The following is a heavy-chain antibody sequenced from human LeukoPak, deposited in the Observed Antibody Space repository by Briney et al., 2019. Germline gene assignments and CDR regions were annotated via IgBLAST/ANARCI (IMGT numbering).Heavy chain of an antibody. Sequence: ASVTVSFKASGYTFTSYGISWVRQAPGQGLEWMGWINTYSGNTNYAQKLYGRVTMTTDTSTSTAYMELRSLRSDDTAVYYCARDRRYSSSSPVGYWGQGTLVTVSS. CDR1: GYTFTSYG. CDR3: ARDRRYSSSSPVGY. J-gene: IGHJ4*02. CDR2: INTYSGNT. V-gene: IGHV1-18*01. D-gene: IGHD6-6*01.